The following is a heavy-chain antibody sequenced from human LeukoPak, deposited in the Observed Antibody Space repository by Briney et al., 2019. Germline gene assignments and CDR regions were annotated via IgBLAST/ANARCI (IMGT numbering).Heavy chain of an antibody. D-gene: IGHD4-17*01. V-gene: IGHV3-30*18. CDR2: ISYDGSYK. J-gene: IGHJ4*02. Sequence: GRSLRLSCAASGFTFSSYGMRWVRQAPGKGLEWVAVISYDGSYKYYADSVKGRFTISRDNSKNTLYLQMNSLRAEDTAVYYCAKVGDYGDYALDYWGQGTLVTVSS. CDR3: AKVGDYGDYALDY. CDR1: GFTFSSYG.